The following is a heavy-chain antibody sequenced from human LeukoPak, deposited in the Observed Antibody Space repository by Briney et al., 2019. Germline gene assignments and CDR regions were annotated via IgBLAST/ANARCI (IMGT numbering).Heavy chain of an antibody. Sequence: GASVKVSCKASGYTFTGYYMHWVRQAPGQGLEWMGWINPNSGCTNYVQKFQGRVTMNRHRPISTAHMARSKRTSDDTAVYYCARGRGFGGYGGKLSYWGQGTLVTVSS. D-gene: IGHD4-23*01. J-gene: IGHJ4*02. CDR1: GYTFTGYY. CDR2: INPNSGCT. CDR3: ARGRGFGGYGGKLSY. V-gene: IGHV1-2*02.